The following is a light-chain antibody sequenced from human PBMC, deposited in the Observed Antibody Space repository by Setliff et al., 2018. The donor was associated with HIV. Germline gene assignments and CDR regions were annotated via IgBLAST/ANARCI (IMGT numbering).Light chain of an antibody. Sequence: ALAQPASVSGSPGQSITISCTGTSSDVGGYNYVSWYQQHPGKAPKLMIYEVSNRPSGVSNRFSGSKSGNTASLTISGLQAEDEADYHCCSYAGNSYVFGTGTKVTVL. CDR2: EVS. V-gene: IGLV2-14*01. CDR1: SSDVGGYNY. CDR3: CSYAGNSYV. J-gene: IGLJ1*01.